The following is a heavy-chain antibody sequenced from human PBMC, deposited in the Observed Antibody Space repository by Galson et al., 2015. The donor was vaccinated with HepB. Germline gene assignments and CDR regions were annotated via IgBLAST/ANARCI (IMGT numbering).Heavy chain of an antibody. CDR3: ARRVTTVTLFDY. D-gene: IGHD4-17*01. V-gene: IGHV1-3*01. CDR2: INAGNGNT. CDR1: GYTFTSYA. J-gene: IGHJ4*02. Sequence: SCKASGYTFTSYAMHWVRQAPGQRLEWMGWINAGNGNTKYSQKFQGRVTITRDTSASTAYMELSSLRSEDTAVYYCARRVTTVTLFDYWGQGTLVTVSS.